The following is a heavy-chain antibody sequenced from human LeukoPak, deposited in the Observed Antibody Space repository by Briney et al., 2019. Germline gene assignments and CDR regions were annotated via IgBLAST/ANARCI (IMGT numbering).Heavy chain of an antibody. D-gene: IGHD3-9*01. V-gene: IGHV1-69*13. CDR3: ATYYDILTGYPPNWFDP. CDR1: GGTFSSYA. Sequence: ASVKVSRKASGGTFSSYAISWVRQAPGQGLEWMGGIIPIFGTANYAQKFQGRVTITADESTSTAYMELSSLRSEDTAVYYCATYYDILTGYPPNWFDPWGQGTLVTVSS. CDR2: IIPIFGTA. J-gene: IGHJ5*02.